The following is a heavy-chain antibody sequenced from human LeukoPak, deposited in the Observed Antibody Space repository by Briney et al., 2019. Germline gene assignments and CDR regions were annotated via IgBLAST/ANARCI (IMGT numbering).Heavy chain of an antibody. CDR1: GYNFTNYW. V-gene: IGHV5-51*01. D-gene: IGHD2-2*01. CDR3: ARQTYCSGTSCYFVGAFDI. Sequence: GESLKISCKGSGYNFTNYWIGWVRQMPGKGLEWMAIIYPGDSDTRYSPSFQGQVTISADKSISTAYLQWSSLKASDTAMYYCARQTYCSGTSCYFVGAFDIWGQGTMVTVSS. CDR2: IYPGDSDT. J-gene: IGHJ3*02.